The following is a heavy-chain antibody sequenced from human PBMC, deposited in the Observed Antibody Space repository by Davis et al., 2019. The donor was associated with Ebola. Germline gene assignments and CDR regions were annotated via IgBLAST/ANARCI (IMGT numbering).Heavy chain of an antibody. D-gene: IGHD3-3*01. Sequence: LRLPCTVSGCSISSGGYYWSWIRQHPGKGLEWIGYIYYSGSTYYNPSLKSRVTISVDTSKNQFSLKLSSVTAADTALYYCARVKRFLEWLLRGSGGYGMDVWGQGTTVTVSS. CDR3: ARVKRFLEWLLRGSGGYGMDV. CDR1: GCSISSGGYY. V-gene: IGHV4-31*03. J-gene: IGHJ6*02. CDR2: IYYSGST.